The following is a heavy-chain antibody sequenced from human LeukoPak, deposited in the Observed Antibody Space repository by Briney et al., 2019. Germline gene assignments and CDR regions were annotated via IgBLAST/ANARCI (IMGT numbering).Heavy chain of an antibody. V-gene: IGHV1-18*01. Sequence: ASVKVSCKASGYTFTSYGISWVRQAPGQGLEWMGWISAYNGNTNYAQKLQGRVTVTTDTSSGTAYMELRSLRPDDTAVYYCVRGGYRYGYDFWGQGTLVIVSS. CDR2: ISAYNGNT. J-gene: IGHJ4*02. CDR3: VRGGYRYGYDF. CDR1: GYTFTSYG. D-gene: IGHD5-18*01.